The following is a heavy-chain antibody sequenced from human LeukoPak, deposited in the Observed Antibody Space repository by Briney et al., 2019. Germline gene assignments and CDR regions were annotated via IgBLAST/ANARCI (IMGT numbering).Heavy chain of an antibody. CDR2: IYYSGST. CDR3: ARDGAMAGILDY. CDR1: GGSISSYY. V-gene: IGHV4-59*01. D-gene: IGHD6-19*01. J-gene: IGHJ4*02. Sequence: PSETLSLTCTVSGGSISSYYWSWIRQPPGKGLEWIGYIYYSGSTNYNPSLKSRVTISVDTSKNQFSLKLSSVTAADTAVYYCARDGAMAGILDYWGQGTLVTVSS.